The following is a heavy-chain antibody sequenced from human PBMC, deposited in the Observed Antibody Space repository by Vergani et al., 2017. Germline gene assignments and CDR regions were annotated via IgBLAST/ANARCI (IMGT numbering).Heavy chain of an antibody. D-gene: IGHD6-13*01. CDR1: GYTFTSYY. J-gene: IGHJ4*02. CDR3: ARAPRSRVAAAVNFDY. CDR2: INPNSGGT. V-gene: IGHV1-2*02. Sequence: QVPLVQSGAEVKKPGASVKVSCKASGYTFTSYYMHWVRQAPGQGLEWMGWINPNSGGTNYAQKFQGRVTMTRDTSISTAYMELSRLRSDDTAVYYCARAPRSRVAAAVNFDYWGQGTLVTVSS.